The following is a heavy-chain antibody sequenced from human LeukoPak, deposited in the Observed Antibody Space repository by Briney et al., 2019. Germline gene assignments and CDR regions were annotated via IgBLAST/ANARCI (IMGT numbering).Heavy chain of an antibody. CDR3: VRALYRWSFSGYENSGPEPDY. D-gene: IGHD5-12*01. CDR2: IWDDGSNK. CDR1: GFTFSTYG. J-gene: IGHJ4*02. Sequence: PRGSPRLSCAASGFTFSTYGMHWVGQAPGKGLEWVAVIWDDGSNKNYADCVKGRFTISRDNSNNTLYLQMNSLRAEDTAVYYCVRALYRWSFSGYENSGPEPDYWGQGTLVTVSS. V-gene: IGHV3-33*01.